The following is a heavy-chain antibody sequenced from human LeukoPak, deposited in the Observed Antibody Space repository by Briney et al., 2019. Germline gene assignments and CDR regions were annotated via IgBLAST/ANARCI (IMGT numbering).Heavy chain of an antibody. V-gene: IGHV4-39*01. Sequence: SETLSLTCTVSGGSISSSSYYWGWIRQPPGKGLEWIGSIYYSGSTYYNPSLMSRVTISVDTSKNQFSLKLSSVTAADTAVYYCAGSSGWYDSLDYWGQGTLVTVSS. CDR1: GGSISSSSYY. CDR2: IYYSGST. CDR3: AGSSGWYDSLDY. J-gene: IGHJ4*02. D-gene: IGHD6-13*01.